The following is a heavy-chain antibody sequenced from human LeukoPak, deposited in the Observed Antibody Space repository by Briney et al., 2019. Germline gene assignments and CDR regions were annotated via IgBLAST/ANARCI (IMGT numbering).Heavy chain of an antibody. CDR2: IYYSGST. V-gene: IGHV4-61*01. CDR3: ARVPHRLTNTHEPLYYYYGMDV. CDR1: GGSVSSGSSY. Sequence: SETLSLTCTVSGGSVSSGSSYWSWIRQPPGKGLEWIGYIYYSGSTNYNPSLKSRVTISVDTSKNQFSLKLSSVTAADTAVYYCARVPHRLTNTHEPLYYYYGMDVWGKGTTVTVSS. D-gene: IGHD3-16*01. J-gene: IGHJ6*04.